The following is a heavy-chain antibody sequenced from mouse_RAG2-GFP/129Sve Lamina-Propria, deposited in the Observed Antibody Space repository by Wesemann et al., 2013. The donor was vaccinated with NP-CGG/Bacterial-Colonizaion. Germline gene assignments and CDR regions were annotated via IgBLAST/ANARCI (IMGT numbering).Heavy chain of an antibody. CDR3: ARTDWDYFDY. D-gene: IGHD4-1*01. Sequence: EYAGYISYSGSTYYNPSLKSRISITRDTSKNQYYLQLNSVTTEDTATYYCARTDWDYFDYWGQGTTLTVSS. CDR2: ISYSGST. V-gene: IGHV3-8*01. J-gene: IGHJ2*01.